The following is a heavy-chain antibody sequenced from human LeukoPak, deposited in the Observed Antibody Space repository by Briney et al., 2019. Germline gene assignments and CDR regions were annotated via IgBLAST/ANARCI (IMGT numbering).Heavy chain of an antibody. J-gene: IGHJ4*02. CDR3: AREGRNYYDY. D-gene: IGHD2-15*01. Sequence: GGSLRLSSAASVFTFSRYWMSWVRQAPGKGLEWVANIKQDGSEKYYVDSVKGRFTISRDNAKNSLYLQMNSLRAEDTAVYYCAREGRNYYDYWGQGTLVTVSS. CDR2: IKQDGSEK. CDR1: VFTFSRYW. V-gene: IGHV3-7*01.